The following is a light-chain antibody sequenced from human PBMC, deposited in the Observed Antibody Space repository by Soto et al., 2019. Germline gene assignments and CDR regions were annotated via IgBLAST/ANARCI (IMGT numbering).Light chain of an antibody. V-gene: IGKV2-28*01. CDR1: QSLLHSNGYNY. CDR2: LGS. CDR3: MQAVQTPFT. Sequence: DIVMTQSPLSLPVTPGEPASISCRSSQSLLHSNGYNYLDWYLQKPGQSPQLLIYLGSNRASGVPERFSGSGSGTDITLKISGVEAEDVGVYYCMQAVQTPFTFGGGTKVEIK. J-gene: IGKJ4*01.